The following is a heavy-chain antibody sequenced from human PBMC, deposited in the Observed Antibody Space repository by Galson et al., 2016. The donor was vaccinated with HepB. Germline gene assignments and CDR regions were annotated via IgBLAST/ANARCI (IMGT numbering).Heavy chain of an antibody. J-gene: IGHJ4*02. CDR2: IKQDASEK. V-gene: IGHV3-7*01. CDR1: GFSFSNYE. D-gene: IGHD2-21*02. CDR3: ARDYRHCGADPM. Sequence: SLRLSCAASGFSFSNYEMNWVRQAPGKGLEWVANIKQDASEKYYVDSVKGRFTISRDNAKNSLYLQMNSLTADDTAVYYCARDYRHCGADPMGAQGTLVTVSS.